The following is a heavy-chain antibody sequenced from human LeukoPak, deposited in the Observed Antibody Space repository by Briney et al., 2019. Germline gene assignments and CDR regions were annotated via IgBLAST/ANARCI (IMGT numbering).Heavy chain of an antibody. CDR3: AKDKSGYDSYYYYGMDV. D-gene: IGHD5-12*01. CDR2: ISWNSGSI. V-gene: IGHV3-9*01. J-gene: IGHJ6*02. Sequence: PGRSLRLSCEASGFTFDDYAMHWVRQAPGKGLEWVSGISWNSGSIGYADSVKGRFTIPRDNAKNSLYLQMNSLRAEDTALYYCAKDKSGYDSYYYYGMDVWGQGTTVTVSS. CDR1: GFTFDDYA.